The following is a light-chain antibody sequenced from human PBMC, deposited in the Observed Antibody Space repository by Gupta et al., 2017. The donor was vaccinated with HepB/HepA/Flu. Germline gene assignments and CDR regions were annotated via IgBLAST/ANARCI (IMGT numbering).Light chain of an antibody. CDR1: NSNIGNDN. CDR2: NDN. CDR3: VGWDASLSGYV. J-gene: IGLJ1*01. Sequence: QPVLTQPPSASGTPGQRVTISCSGSNSNIGNDNSYWYQQLPGTAPKLLIYNDNQRPSEVPDRFSGSKSGTTASLAISGLRAEDEADYYCVGWDASLSGYVFGAGTKVTVL. V-gene: IGLV1-47*02.